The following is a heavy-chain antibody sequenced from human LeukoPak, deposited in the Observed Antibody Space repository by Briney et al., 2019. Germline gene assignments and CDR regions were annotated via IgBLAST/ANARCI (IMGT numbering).Heavy chain of an antibody. CDR3: AALGGSIY. D-gene: IGHD1-26*01. J-gene: IGHJ4*02. V-gene: IGHV3-13*01. CDR2: MGTAGDT. Sequence: PGGSLRLSCAASGFTFSSYDVHWVRQATGRGLEWVSAMGTAGDTYYAGSVKGRFTISREDAKNSFYLQMNSLRAGDTAVYYRAALGGSIYWGQGTVVTVSS. CDR1: GFTFSSYD.